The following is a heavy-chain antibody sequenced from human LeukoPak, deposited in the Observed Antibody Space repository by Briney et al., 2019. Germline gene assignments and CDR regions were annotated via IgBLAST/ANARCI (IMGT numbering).Heavy chain of an antibody. CDR1: GGSISSGYYY. CDR3: ARGTWSSSIDY. V-gene: IGHV4-30-4*01. J-gene: IGHJ4*02. CDR2: IYYGGT. D-gene: IGHD6-6*01. Sequence: SETLSLTCTVSGGSISSGYYYWSWIRQPPGKGLEYIGYIYYGGTYYNPSLKGRVTISVDTSKNQFSLKLSSVTAADTAVYYCARGTWSSSIDYWGQGTLVTVSS.